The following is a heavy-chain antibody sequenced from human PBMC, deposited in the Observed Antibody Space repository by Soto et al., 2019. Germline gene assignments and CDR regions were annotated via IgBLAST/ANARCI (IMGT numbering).Heavy chain of an antibody. CDR2: VNPILSMS. CDR1: GDTFSFYT. D-gene: IGHD3-10*01. Sequence: QVQLVQSGAELKKPGSSVKVSCKASGDTFSFYTINWVRQAPGLGLEWMGRVNPILSMSNYAQKFQGRGTMTADKSTSTAYMELRSLRSEDTAFYYCATSYGSGYRAFDYWGQGALVTVSS. CDR3: ATSYGSGYRAFDY. J-gene: IGHJ4*02. V-gene: IGHV1-69*02.